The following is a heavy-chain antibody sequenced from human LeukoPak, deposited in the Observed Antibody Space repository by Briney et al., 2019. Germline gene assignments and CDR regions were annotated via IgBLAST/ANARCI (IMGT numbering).Heavy chain of an antibody. Sequence: SGPTLVKPTQTLTLTCTFSGFSLDPNGVGVGWIRQPPGKPLEWLALIYWDDDKRYSPSLKSRLAITKDTSKNQVVLTMTNMDPGDTATYYCAHRQRQLGLYCFAYWGQGTLVTVSS. D-gene: IGHD6-25*01. V-gene: IGHV2-5*02. CDR1: GFSLDPNGVG. CDR3: AHRQRQLGLYCFAY. J-gene: IGHJ4*02. CDR2: IYWDDDK.